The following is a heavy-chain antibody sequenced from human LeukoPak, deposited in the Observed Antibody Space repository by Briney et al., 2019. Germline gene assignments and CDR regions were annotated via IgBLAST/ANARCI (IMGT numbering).Heavy chain of an antibody. CDR3: ARGAYDYVWGSYRPFDY. CDR2: ISSSGSTI. CDR1: GFTFSSYW. Sequence: GGSLRLSCAASGFTFSSYWMSWVRQAPGKGLEWVSYISSSGSTIYYADSVKGRFTISRDNAKNSLYLQMNSLRAEDTAVYYCARGAYDYVWGSYRPFDYWGQGTLVTVSS. J-gene: IGHJ4*02. V-gene: IGHV3-48*04. D-gene: IGHD3-16*02.